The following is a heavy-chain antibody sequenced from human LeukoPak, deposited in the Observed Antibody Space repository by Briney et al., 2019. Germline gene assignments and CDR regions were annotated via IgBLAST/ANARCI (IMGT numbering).Heavy chain of an antibody. CDR2: IYYSGST. Sequence: PSETLSLTCAVYGGSFSGYYWSWIRQPPGKGLEWIGYIYYSGSTNYNPSLKSRVTISVDTSKNQFSLKLSSVTAADTAVYYCAREPYYYGSGSYSGFDYWGQGTLVTVSS. J-gene: IGHJ4*02. V-gene: IGHV4-59*01. CDR3: AREPYYYGSGSYSGFDY. CDR1: GGSFSGYY. D-gene: IGHD3-10*01.